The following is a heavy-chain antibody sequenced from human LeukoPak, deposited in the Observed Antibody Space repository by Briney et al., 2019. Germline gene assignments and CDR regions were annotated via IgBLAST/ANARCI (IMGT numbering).Heavy chain of an antibody. CDR1: GGSISSSSYY. CDR3: ARQGSYTIPY. V-gene: IGHV4-61*05. CDR2: IYYTGST. J-gene: IGHJ4*02. Sequence: XETLSLTCSVSGGSISSSSYYWGWIRXPPGKGLEWIGYIYYTGSTNYNPSLKSRVTISVDASKNQFSLKLSSMAAADTAVYYCARQGSYTIPYWGQGTLVTVSS. D-gene: IGHD2-21*01.